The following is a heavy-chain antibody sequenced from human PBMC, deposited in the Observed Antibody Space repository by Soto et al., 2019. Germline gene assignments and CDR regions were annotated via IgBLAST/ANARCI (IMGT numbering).Heavy chain of an antibody. Sequence: ASEKVSCKSSGYSFTNNYVTRVREATGQRLECMPELTPGTGDTGYAQKFQGRVTMTRDISIATAYKELSSLRSDDTAIYYCARMATFGSLNWFDPWGQGTLVTVSS. V-gene: IGHV1-8*01. CDR2: LTPGTGDT. D-gene: IGHD3-16*01. CDR3: ARMATFGSLNWFDP. CDR1: GYSFTNNY. J-gene: IGHJ5*02.